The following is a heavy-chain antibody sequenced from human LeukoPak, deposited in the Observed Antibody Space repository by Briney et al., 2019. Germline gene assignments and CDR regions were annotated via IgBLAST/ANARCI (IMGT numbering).Heavy chain of an antibody. CDR1: GYTFTSYG. CDR3: ARGGSSGWRTPNDDY. J-gene: IGHJ4*02. D-gene: IGHD6-19*01. CDR2: MSAYNGYT. V-gene: IGHV1-18*01. Sequence: ASVKVSCKASGYTFTSYGITWVRQAPGQGLEWMGWMSAYNGYTNSAQKLQGRVTMTTDTSTSTVYMELRSLRSDDTAVYYCARGGSSGWRTPNDDYWGQGTLVTVSS.